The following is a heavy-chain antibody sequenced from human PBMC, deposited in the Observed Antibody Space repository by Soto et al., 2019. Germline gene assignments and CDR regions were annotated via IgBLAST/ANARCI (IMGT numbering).Heavy chain of an antibody. Sequence: ASVKVSCKVSGYTLTELSMHWVREAPGKGLEWMGGFDPEDGETIYAQKFQGRVTMTEDTSTDTAYMELSSLRSEDTAVYYCATSYIVVVKEAFDSWGQGKXVTVSS. CDR1: GYTLTELS. J-gene: IGHJ3*02. CDR2: FDPEDGET. CDR3: ATSYIVVVKEAFDS. D-gene: IGHD2-21*01. V-gene: IGHV1-24*01.